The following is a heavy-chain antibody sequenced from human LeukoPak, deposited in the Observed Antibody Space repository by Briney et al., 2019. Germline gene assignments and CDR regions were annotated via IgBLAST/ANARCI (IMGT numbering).Heavy chain of an antibody. J-gene: IGHJ4*02. D-gene: IGHD3-16*01. CDR3: ARPFVDCDYVWGSSPFDY. CDR1: VYTFTGHF. V-gene: IGHV1-2*02. CDR2: INPNRGGT. Sequence: ASVNVSCKGSVYTFTGHFMHWVLQAPVQGLEWMGCINPNRGGTNYVQKFLGRVTMTRDTSTSTVYMELSRLSSEDTAVYYCARPFVDCDYVWGSSPFDYWGKGTLVTVSS.